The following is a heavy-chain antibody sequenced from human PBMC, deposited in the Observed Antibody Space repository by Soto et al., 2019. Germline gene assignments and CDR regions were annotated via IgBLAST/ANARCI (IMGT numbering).Heavy chain of an antibody. J-gene: IGHJ4*02. CDR1: GFSFASFA. V-gene: IGHV3-23*01. Sequence: GGSLRLSCTTSGFSFASFAMTWVRQAPGKGLEWVATISGSDGKTYYADSVKGRFSISRDTSRNTLYLQMNSLRADDTAIYYCAKWSYLDYWGQGTRVTSPQ. D-gene: IGHD3-3*01. CDR3: AKWSYLDY. CDR2: ISGSDGKT.